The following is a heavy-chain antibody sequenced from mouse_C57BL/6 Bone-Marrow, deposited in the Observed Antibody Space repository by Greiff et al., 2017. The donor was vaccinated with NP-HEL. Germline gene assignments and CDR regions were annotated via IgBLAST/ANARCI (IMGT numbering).Heavy chain of an antibody. D-gene: IGHD1-1*02. CDR2: IDPETGGT. V-gene: IGHV1-15*01. Sequence: VQLQQSGAELVRPGASVTLSCKASGYTFTDYEMHWVKQTPVHGLEWIGAIDPETGGTAYNQKFKGKAILTADKSSSTAYMELRSLASEDSAVYYCRGSWNYFDYWGQGTTLTVSS. CDR3: RGSWNYFDY. CDR1: GYTFTDYE. J-gene: IGHJ2*01.